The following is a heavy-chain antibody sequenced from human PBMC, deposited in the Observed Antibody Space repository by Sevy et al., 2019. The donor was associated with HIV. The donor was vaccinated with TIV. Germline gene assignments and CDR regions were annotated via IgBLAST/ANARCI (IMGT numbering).Heavy chain of an antibody. CDR1: GGSISPYY. CDR2: FYYTGST. CDR3: ARQGGVVDYGMDV. V-gene: IGHV4-59*01. D-gene: IGHD3-3*01. J-gene: IGHJ6*02. Sequence: SETLSLTCTVSGGSISPYYWSWIRQPPGKGLEWVGYFYYTGSTNYNPSLEGRATISVDASKNKLFLKLTSVTAADTAVYYCARQGGVVDYGMDVWGQGTTVTVSS.